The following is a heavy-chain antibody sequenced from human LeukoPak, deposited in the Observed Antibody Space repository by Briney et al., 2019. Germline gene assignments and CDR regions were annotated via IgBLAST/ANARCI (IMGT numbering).Heavy chain of an antibody. V-gene: IGHV3-21*01. Sequence: GGSLTLSCTASGFTFSGYSMNWLRQAPGKGLVWVSSSGTRSTTVSHAGSVTRRFAISRDNAKNSLYLQMNSLRAEDTALYYCAREVSGGFDFWGEGTLVTVSS. CDR1: GFTFSGYS. J-gene: IGHJ4*02. CDR3: AREVSGGFDF. CDR2: SGTRSTTV. D-gene: IGHD3-10*01.